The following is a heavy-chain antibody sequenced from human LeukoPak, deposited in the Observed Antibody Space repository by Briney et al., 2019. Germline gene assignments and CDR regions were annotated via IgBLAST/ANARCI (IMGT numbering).Heavy chain of an antibody. V-gene: IGHV4-59*08. CDR3: ARRVFGVVQYYYYYMDV. D-gene: IGHD3-3*01. CDR2: NYYSGST. J-gene: IGHJ6*03. Sequence: SETLSLTCTVSGGSISSYYWSWIRQPPGKGLEWIGYNYYSGSTNYNPSLKSRVTISVDTSKNQFSLKLSSVTAADTAVYYCARRVFGVVQYYYYYMDVWGKGTTVTVSS. CDR1: GGSISSYY.